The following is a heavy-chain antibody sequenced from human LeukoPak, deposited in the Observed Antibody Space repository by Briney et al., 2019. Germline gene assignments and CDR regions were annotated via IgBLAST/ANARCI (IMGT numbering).Heavy chain of an antibody. D-gene: IGHD2-2*01. CDR2: INTNTGNP. CDR1: GYTFTSYA. J-gene: IGHJ4*02. CDR3: ATQGPGYCSSTRCYGVGH. V-gene: IGHV7-4-1*02. Sequence: GASVKVSCKASGYTFTSYAMNWVRQAPGQGLEWMGWINTNTGNPTYAQGFTGRFVFSLDTSVSTAYLQISSLKAEDTAVYYCATQGPGYCSSTRCYGVGHWGQGTLVTVSS.